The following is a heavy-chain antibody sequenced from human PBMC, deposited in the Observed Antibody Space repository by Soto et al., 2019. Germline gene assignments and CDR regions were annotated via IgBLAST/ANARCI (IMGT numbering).Heavy chain of an antibody. D-gene: IGHD3-10*01. V-gene: IGHV4-59*08. Sequence: QVQLQESGPGLVKPSETLSLTCTVSGGSISSYYWSWIRQPPGKGLEWIGYIYYSGSTNYNPSLTRXXTXSXATSKNQFSLKLSAVTAADTAVYYCASLWFGEPVDYWGQGTLVTVSS. CDR2: IYYSGST. CDR3: ASLWFGEPVDY. CDR1: GGSISSYY. J-gene: IGHJ4*02.